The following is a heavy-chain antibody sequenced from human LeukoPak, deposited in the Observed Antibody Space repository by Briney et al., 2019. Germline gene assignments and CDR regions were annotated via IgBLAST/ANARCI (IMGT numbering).Heavy chain of an antibody. CDR1: GASISGGTYY. D-gene: IGHD1-26*01. V-gene: IGHV4-39*01. CDR3: ARRGGSGRAFDY. Sequence: PSETLSLTCSVSGASISGGTYYWGWIRQPPGKGLEWIGSIYYTGSTYDNPSLKSRVTISVDTSKNQFSLKLSSVTAADAAAYYGARRGGSGRAFDYWGQGPLVTVSS. J-gene: IGHJ4*02. CDR2: IYYTGST.